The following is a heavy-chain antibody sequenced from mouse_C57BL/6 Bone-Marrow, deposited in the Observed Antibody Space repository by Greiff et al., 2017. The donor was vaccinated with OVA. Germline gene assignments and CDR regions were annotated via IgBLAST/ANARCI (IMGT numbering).Heavy chain of an antibody. CDR2: FYPGSGST. Sequence: VQLQQPGAELVKPGASVKMSCKASGFTFTSYWITWVIQRPGQGLEWIGEFYPGSGSTNYNEKFKSKATLTVDTSSSTAYMELRSLTSEDSAVYYCARRLTGADDYAMDYWGQGTSVTVSS. CDR1: GFTFTSYW. D-gene: IGHD4-1*01. J-gene: IGHJ4*01. V-gene: IGHV1-55*01. CDR3: ARRLTGADDYAMDY.